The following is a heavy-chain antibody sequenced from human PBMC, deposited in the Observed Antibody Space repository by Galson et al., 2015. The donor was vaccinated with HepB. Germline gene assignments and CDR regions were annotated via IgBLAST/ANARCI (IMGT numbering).Heavy chain of an antibody. D-gene: IGHD2-21*02. CDR3: ARESVHCGGDCYPDPFDY. J-gene: IGHJ4*02. V-gene: IGHV1-69*04. Sequence: SVKVSCKASGGTFSSYAISWVRQAPGQGLEWMGRIIPILGIANYAQKFQGRVTITADKSTSTAYMELSSLRSEDTAVYYCARESVHCGGDCYPDPFDYWGQGTLVTVSS. CDR2: IIPILGIA. CDR1: GGTFSSYA.